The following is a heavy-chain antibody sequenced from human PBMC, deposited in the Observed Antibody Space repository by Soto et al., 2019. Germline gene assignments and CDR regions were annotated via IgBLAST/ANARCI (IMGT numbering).Heavy chain of an antibody. Sequence: EVQLVESGGGLVQPGRSLRLSCSASGFTFADYAMHWVRQGPGKGLEWVSGISWNSGSIGYADSVKGRFTISRDNAKNSLYLKVNSLRTEDAALYYCAKGGYCSTTSCLLAAFDIWGQGTMVTVSS. CDR1: GFTFADYA. CDR2: ISWNSGSI. D-gene: IGHD2-2*01. CDR3: AKGGYCSTTSCLLAAFDI. V-gene: IGHV3-9*01. J-gene: IGHJ3*02.